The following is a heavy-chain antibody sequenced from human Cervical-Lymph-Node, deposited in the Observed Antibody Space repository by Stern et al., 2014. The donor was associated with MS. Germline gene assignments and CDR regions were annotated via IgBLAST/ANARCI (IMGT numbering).Heavy chain of an antibody. V-gene: IGHV5-51*01. CDR3: ARDYGDYAFDY. J-gene: IGHJ4*02. CDR1: GYSFTANW. Sequence: MQLVQSGAEVKKPGESLKISCKGSGYSFTANWIAWVRQMPGQGLEWMGIIYPGDSDTRSSPSFQGQVTISADKSISPAYLQWSSLKASDTAMYYCARDYGDYAFDYWGQGTLVTVSS. CDR2: IYPGDSDT. D-gene: IGHD4-17*01.